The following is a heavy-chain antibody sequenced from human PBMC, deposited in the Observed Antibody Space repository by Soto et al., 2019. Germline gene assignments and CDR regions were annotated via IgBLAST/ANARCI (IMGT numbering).Heavy chain of an antibody. CDR3: ARATAYSSTMTFAY. CDR1: VFTFSDYA. D-gene: IGHD6-13*01. Sequence: PGGSLRLSWAASVFTFSDYAVSWVRQAPVKGLAWGSFITGSGGSTYYADSVKGRVTISRGNSKNTLYLQMNSLRAEDTAKYFCARATAYSSTMTFAYWGQGTLVTVSS. J-gene: IGHJ4*02. CDR2: ITGSGGST. V-gene: IGHV3-23*01.